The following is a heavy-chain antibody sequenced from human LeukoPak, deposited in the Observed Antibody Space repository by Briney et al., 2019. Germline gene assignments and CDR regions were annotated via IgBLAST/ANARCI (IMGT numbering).Heavy chain of an antibody. CDR3: ATSFMIRGN. CDR2: ISSSSSHI. CDR1: GFTFSSYA. V-gene: IGHV3-21*01. J-gene: IGHJ4*02. Sequence: GGSLRLSCAASGFTFSSYAMSWVRQAPGKGLEWVSSISSSSSHIYYADSVKGRFTISRDNAKNSLYLQMNSLKAEDTAVYYCATSFMIRGNWGQGTLVTVSS. D-gene: IGHD3-16*01.